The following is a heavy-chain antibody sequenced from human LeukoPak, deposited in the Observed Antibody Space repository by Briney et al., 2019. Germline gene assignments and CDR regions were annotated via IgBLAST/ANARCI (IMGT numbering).Heavy chain of an antibody. J-gene: IGHJ4*02. CDR1: GGSFSSYY. V-gene: IGHV4-59*01. Sequence: SETLSLTCAVYGGSFSSYYWSWIRQPPGKGLEWIGYIYYSGTTNYNPSLKSRVTISVDTSKNQFSLKLSSVTAADTAVYYCARGAYSYNYPFDYWGQGTLVTVSS. D-gene: IGHD5-18*01. CDR3: ARGAYSYNYPFDY. CDR2: IYYSGTT.